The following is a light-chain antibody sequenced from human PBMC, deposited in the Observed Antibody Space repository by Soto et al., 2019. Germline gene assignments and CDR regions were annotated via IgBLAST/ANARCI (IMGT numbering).Light chain of an antibody. CDR2: GAS. V-gene: IGKV3-20*01. J-gene: IGKJ1*01. CDR3: QQYGSSLTWT. Sequence: EIVLTQSPGTLSFSPGERATLSCRASHSVSSSYLAWYQQKPGQAPRLLIYGASSRATGIPDRFSGSGSGTDFTLTISGLEPEDFAVYYCQQYGSSLTWTFGQGTKVDIK. CDR1: HSVSSSY.